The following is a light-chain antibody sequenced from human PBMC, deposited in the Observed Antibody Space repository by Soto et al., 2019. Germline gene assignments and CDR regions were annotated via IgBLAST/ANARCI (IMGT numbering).Light chain of an antibody. V-gene: IGKV1-5*03. CDR2: KAS. J-gene: IGKJ1*01. Sequence: DVPMNQSPSTLSASVGARVTITCRASQSVGSWLAWYQQKPGKAPKLLIYKASRLESGVPSRFSGSESGTEFTLTISNLQPDDFATYYCQQYHKFWTFGQGTKLDIK. CDR1: QSVGSW. CDR3: QQYHKFWT.